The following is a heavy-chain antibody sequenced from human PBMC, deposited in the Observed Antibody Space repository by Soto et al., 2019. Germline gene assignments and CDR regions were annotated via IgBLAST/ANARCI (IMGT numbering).Heavy chain of an antibody. CDR3: ARPSGDVVLAAIGSLYYGMDV. Sequence: QVQLVQSGAEVKKPGSSVKVSCKASGGTFSSYAISWVRQAPGQGLEWMGGIIPIFGTANYAQKFQGRVTITADESTSTAYMELSSLRSEDTAVYYCARPSGDVVLAAIGSLYYGMDVWGQGTTVTVSS. CDR2: IIPIFGTA. J-gene: IGHJ6*02. CDR1: GGTFSSYA. D-gene: IGHD2-2*02. V-gene: IGHV1-69*01.